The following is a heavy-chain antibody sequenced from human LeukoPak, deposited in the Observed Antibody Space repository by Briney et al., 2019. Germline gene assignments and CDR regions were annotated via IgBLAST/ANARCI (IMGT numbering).Heavy chain of an antibody. CDR1: GYTFTGYF. CDR2: ISPTGGAT. V-gene: IGHV1-46*01. D-gene: IGHD6-19*01. J-gene: IGHJ4*02. Sequence: GASVKVSCKTSGYTFTGYFVFWVRQAHGQGLEWMGIISPTGGATTYGQQFQGRVTMTRDMSTSTIYMELSSLRSEDTAVYYCARVGSVAAVGDYWGQGTLVTVSS. CDR3: ARVGSVAAVGDY.